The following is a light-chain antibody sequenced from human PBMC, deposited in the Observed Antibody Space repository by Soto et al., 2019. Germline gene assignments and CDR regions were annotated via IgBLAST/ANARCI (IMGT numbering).Light chain of an antibody. CDR3: QQGHSTPYP. J-gene: IGKJ2*01. Sequence: DIQMTQSPYSLSASVGDSVTITCRASQNIRTYLNSYQQKPGRAPKLLIHSASALPSGVPSRFSGSGSETEFTLTMSGLQPEDFATYYCQQGHSTPYPFGQGTKGQIK. V-gene: IGKV1-39*01. CDR1: QNIRTY. CDR2: SAS.